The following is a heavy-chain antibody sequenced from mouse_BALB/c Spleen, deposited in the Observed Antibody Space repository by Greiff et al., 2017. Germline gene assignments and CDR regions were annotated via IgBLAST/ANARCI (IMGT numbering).Heavy chain of an antibody. V-gene: IGHV14-4*02. Sequence: VQLQQSGAELVRSGASVKLSCTASGFNIKDYYMHWVKQRPEQGLEWIGWIGPENGDTEYAPKFQGPATMTADTSSNTAYMQLSSLTSEDSAVYYCASWDGNYVAMDYWGQGTSVTVS. CDR2: IGPENGDT. CDR3: ASWDGNYVAMDY. J-gene: IGHJ4*01. D-gene: IGHD2-1*01. CDR1: GFNIKDYY.